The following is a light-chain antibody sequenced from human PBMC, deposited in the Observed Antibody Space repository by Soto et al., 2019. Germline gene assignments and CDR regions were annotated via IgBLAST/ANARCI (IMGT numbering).Light chain of an antibody. CDR2: DAS. J-gene: IGKJ2*01. Sequence: EVLLTQSPATLSFTPGESATLSCRASQPINTYLGWYQQKSGQSPRLLVYDASNRAADIPARFSASGFGTDFTLTISSLKPEDVGIYYCHHRSNWPPEDTFVQGTKLEI. CDR3: HHRSNWPPEDT. CDR1: QPINTY. V-gene: IGKV3-11*01.